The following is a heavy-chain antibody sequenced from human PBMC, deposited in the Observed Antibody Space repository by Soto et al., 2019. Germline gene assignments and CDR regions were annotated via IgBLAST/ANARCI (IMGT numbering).Heavy chain of an antibody. CDR2: IYYSGST. V-gene: IGHV4-31*03. Sequence: QVQLQESDAGLVKASQTLSLTCTVSGGSVSSGAYYWTWIRQRPGKGLEWIGYIYYSGSTYYSPSLKSRLSISLDTSKNQLSLRLSSVTDADTAMYYCARARLRAVYAFDIWGQGTMVTVSS. CDR1: GGSVSSGAYY. J-gene: IGHJ3*02. CDR3: ARARLRAVYAFDI. D-gene: IGHD5-12*01.